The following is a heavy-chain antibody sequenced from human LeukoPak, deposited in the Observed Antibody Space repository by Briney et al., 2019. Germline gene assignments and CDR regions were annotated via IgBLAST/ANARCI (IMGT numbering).Heavy chain of an antibody. CDR3: ARGVTMIRGLTTGWFDP. V-gene: IGHV1-8*01. CDR1: GYTLTELS. J-gene: IGHJ5*02. CDR2: MNPNSANT. D-gene: IGHD3-10*01. Sequence: ASVKVSCKVSGYTLTELSMHWVRQAPGQGLEWMGWMNPNSANTGYAQKFQGRVTMTSNASISTAYMELSSLRSEDTAVYYCARGVTMIRGLTTGWFDPWGQGTLVTVSS.